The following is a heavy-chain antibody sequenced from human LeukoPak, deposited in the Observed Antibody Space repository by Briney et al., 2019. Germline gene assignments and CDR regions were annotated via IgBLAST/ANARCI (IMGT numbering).Heavy chain of an antibody. V-gene: IGHV1-69*13. J-gene: IGHJ4*02. D-gene: IGHD5-24*01. CDR1: GGTFSSYA. Sequence: ASVKVSCKTSGGTFSSYAISWVRQAPGQGLEWMGGIIPIFGTANYAQKFQGRVTITADESTSTAYMELSSLRSEDTAVYCCARTSREMATGYLGYWGQGTLVTVSS. CDR2: IIPIFGTA. CDR3: ARTSREMATGYLGY.